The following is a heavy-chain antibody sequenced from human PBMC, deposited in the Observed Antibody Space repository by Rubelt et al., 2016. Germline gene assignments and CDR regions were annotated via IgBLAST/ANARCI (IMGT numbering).Heavy chain of an antibody. J-gene: IGHJ4*02. CDR2: IYYSGST. CDR3: ARHSRDGYNFDY. V-gene: IGHV4-39*01. CDR1: GGSISSGGYY. D-gene: IGHD5-24*01. Sequence: QLQLQESGPGLVKPSQTLSLTCTVSGGSISSGGYYWSWIRQPPGKGLEWIGSIYYSGSTYYNPSLTGRVTISVDTSKNQFSLKLSAVTAADTAVYYWARHSRDGYNFDYWGQGTLVTVSS.